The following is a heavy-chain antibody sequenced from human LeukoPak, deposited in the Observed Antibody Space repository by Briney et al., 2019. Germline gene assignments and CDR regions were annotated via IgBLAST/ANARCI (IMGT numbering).Heavy chain of an antibody. CDR3: ARGPPNWGYDY. Sequence: ASVKVSCEASGYTFTSYDINWVRQATGLGLEWMGWMSPNSGNTGYAQKFQGRVTMTRSTSMSTAYMELSSLRSEDTAVYYCARGPPNWGYDYWGQGTLVTVSS. D-gene: IGHD7-27*01. CDR2: MSPNSGNT. J-gene: IGHJ4*02. V-gene: IGHV1-8*01. CDR1: GYTFTSYD.